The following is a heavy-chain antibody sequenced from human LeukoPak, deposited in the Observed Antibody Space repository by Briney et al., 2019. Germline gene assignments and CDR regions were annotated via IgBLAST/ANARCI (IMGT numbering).Heavy chain of an antibody. J-gene: IGHJ4*02. Sequence: GGSLRLSCAASGFTFSSYAMSWVRQAPGKGLEWVSAISGSGGSTYYADSVKGRFTISRDNSKNTLYLQMNSLRAEDTAVYYCAKGRGTMVRGVIITDYFDYWGQGTLVTVSS. D-gene: IGHD3-10*01. V-gene: IGHV3-23*01. CDR1: GFTFSSYA. CDR2: ISGSGGST. CDR3: AKGRGTMVRGVIITDYFDY.